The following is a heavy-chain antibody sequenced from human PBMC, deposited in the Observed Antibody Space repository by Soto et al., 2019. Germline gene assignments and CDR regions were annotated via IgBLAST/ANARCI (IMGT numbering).Heavy chain of an antibody. D-gene: IGHD2-2*01. CDR1: GFTFGNYW. V-gene: IGHV3-7*03. J-gene: IGHJ4*02. Sequence: EVQLVESGGGLVQPGGSLRLSCAGSGFTFGNYWMTWVRQAPGKGPEWVANIHQGGSGKYYVDSVKGRFTISRDNAKNSLYLQMDSLRAEDMAVYYCVRGYCSSNVCSRGYWGQGTLVTVSS. CDR3: VRGYCSSNVCSRGY. CDR2: IHQGGSGK.